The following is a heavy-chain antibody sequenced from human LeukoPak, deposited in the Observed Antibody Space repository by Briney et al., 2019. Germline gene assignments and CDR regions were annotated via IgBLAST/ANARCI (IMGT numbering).Heavy chain of an antibody. CDR1: GFTFSNHA. J-gene: IGHJ4*02. V-gene: IGHV3-23*01. D-gene: IGHD1-1*01. Sequence: GGSLRLSCAASGFTFSNHAMSWVRQAPGKGLEWVSAIDYSGGRTYSTDSVKGRFTISRDNSKNTLFLQMNSLRAGDTALYYCAKAPSGSPMGGERHFDFWGQGTLVTVSS. CDR3: AKAPSGSPMGGERHFDF. CDR2: IDYSGGRT.